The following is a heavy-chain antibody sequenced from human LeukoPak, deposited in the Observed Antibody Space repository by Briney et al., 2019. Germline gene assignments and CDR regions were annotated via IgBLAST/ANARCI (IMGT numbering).Heavy chain of an antibody. CDR2: IWYDGSNK. CDR3: ARGAYMVYAMEPGDYYYGMDV. V-gene: IGHV3-33*01. CDR1: GFTFSSYG. Sequence: PGRSLRLSCAASGFTFSSYGMPWVRQAPGKGLEWVAVIWYDGSNKYYADSVKGRFTISRDNSKNTLYLQMNSLRAEDTAVYYCARGAYMVYAMEPGDYYYGMDVWGQGTTVTVSS. D-gene: IGHD2-8*01. J-gene: IGHJ6*02.